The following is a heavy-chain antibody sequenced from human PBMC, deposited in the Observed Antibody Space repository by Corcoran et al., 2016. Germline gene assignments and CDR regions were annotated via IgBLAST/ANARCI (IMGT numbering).Heavy chain of an antibody. Sequence: QVQLHESGPGLVQPSETLSLTCTVSGGSLNYSYWSWVRQPPGKGLEWIGYIFYTGSSNYTPSLKSRAVISLDTSRNQFSLRLNSVTAADTALYYCARVIAVSGTRFFQHWGQGTLVTVSS. CDR3: ARVIAVSGTRFFQH. J-gene: IGHJ1*01. CDR2: IFYTGSS. V-gene: IGHV4-59*01. CDR1: GGSLNYSY. D-gene: IGHD6-19*01.